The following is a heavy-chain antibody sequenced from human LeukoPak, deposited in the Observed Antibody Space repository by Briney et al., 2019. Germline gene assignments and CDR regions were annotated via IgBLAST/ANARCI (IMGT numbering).Heavy chain of an antibody. Sequence: GGSLRLSCVASGFTFSNNAASWFRQAPGKGLEWVSTVGRGGGDTYYADSVRGRFTISKDSSKNTLQMNSLSADDTAMYYCVKHSGGVYGNSDYWGQGILVTVSS. V-gene: IGHV3-23*01. CDR2: VGRGGGDT. CDR1: GFTFSNNA. CDR3: VKHSGGVYGNSDY. J-gene: IGHJ4*02. D-gene: IGHD1-1*01.